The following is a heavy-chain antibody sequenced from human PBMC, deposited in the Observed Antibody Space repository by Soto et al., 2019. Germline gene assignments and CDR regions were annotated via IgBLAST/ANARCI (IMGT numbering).Heavy chain of an antibody. J-gene: IGHJ4*02. Sequence: QVQLVQSGAEVKKPGASVKVSCKASGYTFTSYDINWVRQATGQGLEWMGWMNPNSGNTGYAQKFQGRVTMTRNTSMGTGDMGLSSLRSEDTAVYYCARTLYGDNVDYWGQGTLVTGSS. V-gene: IGHV1-8*01. CDR1: GYTFTSYD. CDR2: MNPNSGNT. CDR3: ARTLYGDNVDY. D-gene: IGHD4-17*01.